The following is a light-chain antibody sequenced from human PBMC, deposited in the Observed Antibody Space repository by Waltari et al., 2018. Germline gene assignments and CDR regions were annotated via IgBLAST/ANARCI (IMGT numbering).Light chain of an antibody. CDR3: QHYVRLPVT. J-gene: IGKJ1*01. Sequence: EIVLTQSPGTLSLSLGERATVSCRASQSVSRALAWYQQKPGQAPRLLSYGASTRATGIPDRFSGSGSGTDVGLTSSRLEPDDFAVYYCQHYVRLPVTFGQGTTVEI. CDR1: QSVSRA. V-gene: IGKV3-20*01. CDR2: GAS.